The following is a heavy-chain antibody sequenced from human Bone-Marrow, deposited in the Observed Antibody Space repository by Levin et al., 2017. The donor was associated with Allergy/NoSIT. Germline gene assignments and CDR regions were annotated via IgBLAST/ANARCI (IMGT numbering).Heavy chain of an antibody. CDR1: GGSISSYY. V-gene: IGHV4-59*01. J-gene: IGHJ4*02. Sequence: SETLSLTCTVSGGSISSYYWSWIRQPPGKGLEWIGYIYYSGSTNYNPSLKSRVTISVDTSKNQFSLKLSSVTAADTAVYYCARVLYYYDSSGYYMYYFDYWGQGTLVTVSS. D-gene: IGHD3-22*01. CDR3: ARVLYYYDSSGYYMYYFDY. CDR2: IYYSGST.